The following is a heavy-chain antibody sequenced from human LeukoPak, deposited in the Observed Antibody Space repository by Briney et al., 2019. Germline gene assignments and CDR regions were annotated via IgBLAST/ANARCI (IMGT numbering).Heavy chain of an antibody. V-gene: IGHV3-48*02. CDR3: ASGGGLYSYYGMGV. Sequence: GGSLRLSCAASGFTFSSYSMNWVRQAPGKGLEWVSYISSSSNTIYYADSVKGRFTISRDNAKNSLYLQMNSLRDEDTAVYYCASGGGLYSYYGMGVWGQGTTVTVSS. J-gene: IGHJ6*02. CDR2: ISSSSNTI. CDR1: GFTFSSYS. D-gene: IGHD2-21*01.